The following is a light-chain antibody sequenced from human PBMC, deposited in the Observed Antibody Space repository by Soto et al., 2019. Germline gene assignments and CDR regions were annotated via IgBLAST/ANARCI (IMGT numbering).Light chain of an antibody. J-gene: IGLJ1*01. V-gene: IGLV2-8*01. CDR3: TSYAGGNNV. CDR1: SSDVGGYNY. Sequence: SVLTQPPSASGSPGQSVTISCTGTSSDVGGYNYVSWYQQYPGKVPKLMVYEVNKRPSGVPDRFSGSKSGNTASLTVSGLQAEDEADYYCTSYAGGNNVFGTGTKLTVL. CDR2: EVN.